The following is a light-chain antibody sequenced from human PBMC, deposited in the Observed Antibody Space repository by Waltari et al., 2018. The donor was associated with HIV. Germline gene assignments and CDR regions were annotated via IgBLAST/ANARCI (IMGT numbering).Light chain of an antibody. CDR1: NSNIGNAY. CDR3: GTWDSSLSAVV. CDR2: DNT. V-gene: IGLV1-51*01. J-gene: IGLJ3*02. Sequence: QSVLTQPPSVSAAPGQKVTISCPGSNSNIGNAYVSWYQQLPSTAPQLLIYDNTKRPSGIPDRFSGSKSGTSASLGITGLLAGDEAYYYCGTWDSSLSAVVFGGGTKLTVL.